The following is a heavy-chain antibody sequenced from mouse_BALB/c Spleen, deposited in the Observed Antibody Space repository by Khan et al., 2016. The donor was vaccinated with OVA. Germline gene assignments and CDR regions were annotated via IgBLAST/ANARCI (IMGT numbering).Heavy chain of an antibody. CDR1: GSTFTSFG. CDR2: IYPGNGYT. CDR3: TTAYYRYYFDY. D-gene: IGHD2-12*01. Sequence: EVQLQESGAELGRPGSSVKLSCKPSGSTFTSFGIKWVKQRPGQGLQWIGYIYPGNGYTEYNEKFQGKAILTSDTSSSTAYMQLRSLTSEDSAIYVCTTAYYRYYFDYWGQGTTLTVSS. J-gene: IGHJ2*01. V-gene: IGHV1S134*01.